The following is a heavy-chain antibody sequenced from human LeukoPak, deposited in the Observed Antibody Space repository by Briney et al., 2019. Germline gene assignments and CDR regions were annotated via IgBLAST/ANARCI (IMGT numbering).Heavy chain of an antibody. V-gene: IGHV3-74*01. CDR2: INSHGSAT. CDR1: GFTFSSYW. Sequence: GGSLRLSCAASGFTFSSYWMHWVRQTPEKGLVWVSRINSHGSATNYADSVKGRFTVSRDNAQNTLYLQMSSLRAEDTAVYYCARSAFYGGTGYYYDYWGQGALVTVSS. D-gene: IGHD3-22*01. J-gene: IGHJ4*02. CDR3: ARSAFYGGTGYYYDY.